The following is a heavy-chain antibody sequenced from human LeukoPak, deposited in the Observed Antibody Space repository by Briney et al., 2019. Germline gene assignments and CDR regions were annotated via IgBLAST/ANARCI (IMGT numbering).Heavy chain of an antibody. CDR3: ARLGDRNLENDY. V-gene: IGHV4-39*07. J-gene: IGHJ4*02. D-gene: IGHD3-16*01. CDR2: IYYSGST. Sequence: SETLSLTCTVSGGSISSSSYYWGWIRQPPGKGLEWIGSIYYSGSTYYNPSLKSRVTISVDTSKNQFSLKLSSVTAADTAVYYCARLGDRNLENDYWGQGTLVTVSS. CDR1: GGSISSSSYY.